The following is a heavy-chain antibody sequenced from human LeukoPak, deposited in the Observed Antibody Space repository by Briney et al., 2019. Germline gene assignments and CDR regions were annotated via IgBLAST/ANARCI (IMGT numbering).Heavy chain of an antibody. CDR2: IIPIFGTA. Sequence: ASVKVSCKASGGTFSSYAISWVRQAPGQGLEWMGGIIPIFGTANYAQKFQGRVTITADESTSTAYMELSSLRSEDTAVYYCARETYYYDSSGYYYPFDYWGQGTLVTVSS. V-gene: IGHV1-69*13. D-gene: IGHD3-22*01. CDR1: GGTFSSYA. CDR3: ARETYYYDSSGYYYPFDY. J-gene: IGHJ4*02.